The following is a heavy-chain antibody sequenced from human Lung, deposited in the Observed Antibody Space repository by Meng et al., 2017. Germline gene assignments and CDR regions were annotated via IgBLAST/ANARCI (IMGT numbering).Heavy chain of an antibody. D-gene: IGHD6-19*01. J-gene: IGHJ5*02. CDR3: VRSSAWVRTGFDP. V-gene: IGHV4-39*01. Sequence: QLQGSGPGLVKPSEALSLTRSASGGSISTSGYYWGWIRQPPGKGLEWIGSIGHSGFTYYTPSLKSRVAVSLDTSKSQFSLMLTSVTAADTAVYYCVRSSAWVRTGFDPWGQGTLVTVSS. CDR1: GGSISTSGYY. CDR2: IGHSGFT.